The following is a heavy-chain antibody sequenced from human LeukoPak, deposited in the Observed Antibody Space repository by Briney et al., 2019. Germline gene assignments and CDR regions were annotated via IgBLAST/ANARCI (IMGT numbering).Heavy chain of an antibody. CDR1: GGSISSSSYY. Sequence: SETLSLTCTVSGGSISSSSYYWGWIRQPPGKGLEWIGGIYYSGSTYYNPSLKSRVTISVDTSKNQFSLKLSSVTAADTAVYYCARGRGYSYGLTSRTFDYWGQGTLVTVSS. V-gene: IGHV4-39*07. D-gene: IGHD5-18*01. CDR3: ARGRGYSYGLTSRTFDY. CDR2: IYYSGST. J-gene: IGHJ4*02.